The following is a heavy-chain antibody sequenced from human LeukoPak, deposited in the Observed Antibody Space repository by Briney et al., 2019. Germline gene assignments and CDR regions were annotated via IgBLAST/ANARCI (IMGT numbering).Heavy chain of an antibody. CDR1: GFTFSSYA. CDR2: ISYDGSNK. V-gene: IGHV3-30*04. Sequence: QAGGSLRLSCAASGFTFSSYAMHWVRQAPGKGLEWVAVISYDGSNKYYADSVKGRFTISRDNSKNTLYLQMNSLRAEDTAVYYCARAGGPYWYYGMDVWGQGTTVTVSS. D-gene: IGHD2-8*02. CDR3: ARAGGPYWYYGMDV. J-gene: IGHJ6*02.